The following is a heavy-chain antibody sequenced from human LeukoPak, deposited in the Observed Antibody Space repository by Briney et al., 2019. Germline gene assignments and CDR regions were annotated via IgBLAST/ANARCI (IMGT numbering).Heavy chain of an antibody. V-gene: IGHV4-61*02. D-gene: IGHD3-10*01. CDR3: AIWFGEFGAFDI. CDR2: ADTSGST. Sequence: SQTLSLTCTVSDGSISSAYRWTWIRQSAGKGLEWIGRADTSGSTKYNPSLKSRVTISFDTSKNQFSLRLTSVTAADTAVYYCAIWFGEFGAFDIWGQGTMVTVSS. CDR1: DGSISSAYR. J-gene: IGHJ3*02.